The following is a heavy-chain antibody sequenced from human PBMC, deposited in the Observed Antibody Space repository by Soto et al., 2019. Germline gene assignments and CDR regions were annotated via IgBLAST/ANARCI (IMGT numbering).Heavy chain of an antibody. CDR3: ASWYDYGGTSGSGAFDI. CDR1: GFTVSSNY. D-gene: IGHD4-17*01. J-gene: IGHJ3*02. Sequence: EVQLVETGGGLIQPGGSLRLSCAASGFTVSSNYMSWVRQAPGKGLEWVSVIYSGGSTYYADSVKGRFTISRDNSKNTLYLQMNRLRVADTSVYYCASWYDYGGTSGSGAFDIWGQGTMVTVSS. CDR2: IYSGGST. V-gene: IGHV3-53*02.